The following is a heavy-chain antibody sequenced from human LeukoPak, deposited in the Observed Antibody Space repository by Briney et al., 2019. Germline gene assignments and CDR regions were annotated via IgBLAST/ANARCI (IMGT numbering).Heavy chain of an antibody. D-gene: IGHD6-19*01. V-gene: IGHV1-69*01. Sequence: SVTVSCKASGGTFSSYAISWVRQAPGQGLEWMGGIIPIFGTANYAQKFQGRVTITADESTSTAYMELSSLRSEDTAVYYCARSPEEGAVAGFDYWGQGTLVTVSS. CDR1: GGTFSSYA. J-gene: IGHJ4*02. CDR2: IIPIFGTA. CDR3: ARSPEEGAVAGFDY.